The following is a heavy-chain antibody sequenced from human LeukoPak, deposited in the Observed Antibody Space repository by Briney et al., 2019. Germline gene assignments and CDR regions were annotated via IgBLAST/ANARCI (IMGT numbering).Heavy chain of an antibody. CDR3: ARVTTSGSLQEGAFDI. CDR1: GFTFSSYA. J-gene: IGHJ3*02. Sequence: GGSLRLSCAASGFTFSSYAMSWVRQAPGKGLEWVSAISGSDGSTYYADSVKGRLTISGDNSKNTLYLQMNSLRAEDTAIYYCARVTTSGSLQEGAFDIWGQGTMVTVSS. V-gene: IGHV3-23*01. CDR2: ISGSDGST. D-gene: IGHD1-26*01.